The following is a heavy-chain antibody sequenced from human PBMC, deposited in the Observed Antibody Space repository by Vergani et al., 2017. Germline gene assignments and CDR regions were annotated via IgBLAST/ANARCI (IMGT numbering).Heavy chain of an antibody. J-gene: IGHJ1*01. CDR1: GFTFSSHG. CDR3: ATKSCGTPGCQIGYFRE. D-gene: IGHD1-1*01. Sequence: QVQLVESGGGVVQPGRSLRLSCAASGFTFSSHGVHWVRQAPGKGLEWVAVISYDGTQKYYADSVKGRFTISRDNSKSTLYLQMNSLRTEDTAVYYCATKSCGTPGCQIGYFREWGQGTLVTVSS. CDR2: ISYDGTQK. V-gene: IGHV3-30*03.